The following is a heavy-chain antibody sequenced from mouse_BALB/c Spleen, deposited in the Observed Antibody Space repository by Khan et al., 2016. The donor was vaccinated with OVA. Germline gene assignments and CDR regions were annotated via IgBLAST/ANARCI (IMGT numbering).Heavy chain of an antibody. CDR2: ISGTGIYT. CDR1: GFAFSSYD. CDR3: ARPSYYGNPGFTY. V-gene: IGHV5-9*02. Sequence: EVELVESGGGLVKPGGSLKLSCAPSGFAFSSYDMSWVRQTPEKRLEWVATISGTGIYTYYPDSVKGRFTISRDNARNTLYLQMSSLRSEDTALYYCARPSYYGNPGFTYWGQGTLVTVSA. D-gene: IGHD2-10*01. J-gene: IGHJ3*01.